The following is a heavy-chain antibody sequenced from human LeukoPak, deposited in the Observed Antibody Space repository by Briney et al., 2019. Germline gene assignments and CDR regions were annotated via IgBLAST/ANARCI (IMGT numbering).Heavy chain of an antibody. D-gene: IGHD3-3*01. Sequence: ASVKVSCMASGYTFTSYGISWVRQAPGQGLEWMGCICDYDGNTYYAQKLRGSVTMTTDTSTSTAYMALRSLRSVDTAVYYGARDGVYDTICGVVIISYHYYGIDVWGQGTTVTVSS. CDR2: ICDYDGNT. CDR1: GYTFTSYG. V-gene: IGHV1-18*01. J-gene: IGHJ6*02. CDR3: ARDGVYDTICGVVIISYHYYGIDV.